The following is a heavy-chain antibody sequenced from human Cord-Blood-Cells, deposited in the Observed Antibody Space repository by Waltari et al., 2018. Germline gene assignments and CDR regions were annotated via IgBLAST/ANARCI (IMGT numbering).Heavy chain of an antibody. CDR1: GGTSSSYA. J-gene: IGHJ4*02. CDR3: ARDRLGYCSSTSCYYFDY. Sequence: QVQLVQSGAEVKKPGSSVKVSCKASGGTSSSYAISWVRQPPGQGLEWMEGTIPIFGTANNAQKCQGKVTITADESTSTAYMELSSLGSEDTAVYYCARDRLGYCSSTSCYYFDYWGQGTLVTVSS. V-gene: IGHV1-69*01. CDR2: TIPIFGTA. D-gene: IGHD2-2*01.